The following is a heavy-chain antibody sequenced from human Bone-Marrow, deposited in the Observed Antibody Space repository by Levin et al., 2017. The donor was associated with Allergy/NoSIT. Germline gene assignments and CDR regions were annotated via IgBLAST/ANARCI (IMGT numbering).Heavy chain of an antibody. V-gene: IGHV3-33*01. D-gene: IGHD3-22*01. J-gene: IGHJ3*02. CDR1: GFTFSQYG. CDR3: ARADDSTGYEVIDI. Sequence: GGSLRLSCAGSGFTFSQYGMHWVRQAPGKGLEWVAVICFDGTNKHYGYSVKGRFTISRDNSKNMVFLELNSPRVEDTAVYYCARADDSTGYEVIDIWGQGTLVTVSS. CDR2: ICFDGTNK.